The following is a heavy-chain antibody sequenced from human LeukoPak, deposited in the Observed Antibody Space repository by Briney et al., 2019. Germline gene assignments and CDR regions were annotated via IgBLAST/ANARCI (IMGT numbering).Heavy chain of an antibody. Sequence: SETLSLTCTVSGGSISSYYWSWIRQPPGKGLEWIGYIYYSGSTNYNPSLKSRVTISVDTSNNQFPLRLYSVTAADTAVYYCARDGSDHYDNSGYDKWVDSWGQGTLVTVSS. V-gene: IGHV4-59*12. CDR3: ARDGSDHYDNSGYDKWVDS. CDR1: GGSISSYY. D-gene: IGHD3-22*01. CDR2: IYYSGST. J-gene: IGHJ5*01.